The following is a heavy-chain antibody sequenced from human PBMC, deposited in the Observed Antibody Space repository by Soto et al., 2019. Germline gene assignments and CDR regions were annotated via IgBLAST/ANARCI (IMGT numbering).Heavy chain of an antibody. CDR1: GYTFTSYG. J-gene: IGHJ6*02. CDR2: ISAYNGNT. D-gene: IGHD3-3*01. Sequence: ASVKVSCKASGYTFTSYGISWVRQAPGQGLEWMGWISAYNGNTNYAQKLQGRVTMTTDTSTSTAYMELRSLRSDDTAVYYCARVYDDDFLSGPTHLTYGMDVWGQGTTVTVSS. V-gene: IGHV1-18*04. CDR3: ARVYDDDFLSGPTHLTYGMDV.